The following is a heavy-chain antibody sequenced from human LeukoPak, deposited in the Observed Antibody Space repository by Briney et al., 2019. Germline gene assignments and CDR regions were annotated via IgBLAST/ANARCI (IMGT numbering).Heavy chain of an antibody. CDR3: AKFKGHYGDSDYYFAY. CDR1: GFTFSRYS. Sequence: GGSLRLSCAASGFTFSRYSVNWVRQAPGKGLEWVSGITGGMDYIFYADSVRGRFTISRDNAKNSLYLQMNSLRAEDTVAYYCAKFKGHYGDSDYYFAYWGQGTLVTVSS. V-gene: IGHV3-21*01. CDR2: ITGGMDYI. D-gene: IGHD3-10*01. J-gene: IGHJ4*02.